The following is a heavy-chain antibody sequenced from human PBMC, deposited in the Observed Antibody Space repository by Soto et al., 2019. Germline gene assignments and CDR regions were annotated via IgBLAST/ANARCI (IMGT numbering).Heavy chain of an antibody. V-gene: IGHV4-39*01. CDR3: VRTVGSSWFFDL. D-gene: IGHD3-10*01. Sequence: QLQLRQSGPGLVKPPEALSLTCSVSGASITSGDYYWGWIRQPPGKGLVWIGSIFYDGSPYYNPSLQSRLTLSVDTSKNQFSLKLNSATAADTAVYYCVRTVGSSWFFDLWGRGTLITVSS. CDR1: GASITSGDYY. J-gene: IGHJ2*01. CDR2: IFYDGSP.